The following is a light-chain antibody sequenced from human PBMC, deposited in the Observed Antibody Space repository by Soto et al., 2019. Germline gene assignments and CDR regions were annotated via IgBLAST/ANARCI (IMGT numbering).Light chain of an antibody. J-gene: IGKJ3*01. CDR3: QQSYSTPFT. V-gene: IGKV1-39*01. CDR2: AAS. Sequence: DIQMTQSPSSLSASVGDRVTITCRASQSISSYLNWYQQKPGKAPKLLIYAASSLQSGVPSRFSGSVSGTDFTLTISILQPEDFATYYCQQSYSTPFTFVPGTKVHIK. CDR1: QSISSY.